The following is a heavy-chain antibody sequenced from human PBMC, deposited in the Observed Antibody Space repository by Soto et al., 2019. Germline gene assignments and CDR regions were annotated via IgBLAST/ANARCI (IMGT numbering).Heavy chain of an antibody. D-gene: IGHD4-17*01. Sequence: PSETLSLTCTVSGASISSTRYYWGWIRQPPGQGLEWIGSIYYSGYAYYNPSLKSRVTISVDTSRDQFSLNLRSMTAADTAVYYCARPTSTDLRDPFDIWGQGIMVTV. CDR1: GASISSTRYY. J-gene: IGHJ3*02. CDR2: IYYSGYA. V-gene: IGHV4-39*01. CDR3: ARPTSTDLRDPFDI.